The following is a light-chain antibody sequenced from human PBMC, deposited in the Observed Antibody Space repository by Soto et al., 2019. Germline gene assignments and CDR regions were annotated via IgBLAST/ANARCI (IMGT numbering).Light chain of an antibody. V-gene: IGLV2-14*03. CDR3: SSYASRITDRV. Sequence: QSVLTQPSSVSGTPGQWSTISCTGSSSDVGGYNYVSWYQQHPGKAPKVLIYANTNRPSGVPYRFSGSKSGNTASLTISGLQAEDEADYYCSSYASRITDRVVGGGTKLTGL. CDR1: SSDVGGYNY. J-gene: IGLJ2*01. CDR2: ANT.